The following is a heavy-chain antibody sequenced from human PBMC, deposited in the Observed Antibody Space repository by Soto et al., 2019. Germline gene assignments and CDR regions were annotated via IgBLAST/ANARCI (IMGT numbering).Heavy chain of an antibody. CDR1: GYTFTNYW. V-gene: IGHV5-10-1*01. CDR3: ARGGGSCC. J-gene: IGHJ4*02. CDR2: IDPSDSYT. Sequence: LGESLKLSCKCSGYTFTNYWISWVRQMPGKGLEWMGRIDPSDSYTNYSPSFQGHVTISADKSISTAYLQWSSLKASDTAMYYCARGGGSCCWGQGTLVTVSS. D-gene: IGHD2-15*01.